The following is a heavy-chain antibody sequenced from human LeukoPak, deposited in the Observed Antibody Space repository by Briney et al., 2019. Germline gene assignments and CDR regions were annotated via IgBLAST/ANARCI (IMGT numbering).Heavy chain of an antibody. CDR1: GNSISSGDNY. V-gene: IGHV4-61*02. D-gene: IGHD5-12*01. J-gene: IGHJ4*02. CDR2: IYTSGST. Sequence: PSQTLSLTCTVSGNSISSGDNYWSWIRQPAGKGLEWIGRIYTSGSTNYNPSLKSRVTISGDTSKNQFSLRLSSVTAADTAVYYCARAKRNTRGYRAYDWYFDYWGQGTLVTVSS. CDR3: ARAKRNTRGYRAYDWYFDY.